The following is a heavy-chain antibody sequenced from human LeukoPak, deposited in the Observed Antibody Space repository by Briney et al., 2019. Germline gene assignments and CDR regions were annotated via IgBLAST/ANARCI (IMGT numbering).Heavy chain of an antibody. D-gene: IGHD5-24*01. Sequence: GASVKVSCKASGYTFTGNFMHWVRQAPGQGLEWMGWINPNSGGTNYAQRLQGRVTMTRDTSISTAYMELSRLRSDDTAVYHCARGPRRDGYNTSYGMDVWGQGTTVTVSS. CDR3: ARGPRRDGYNTSYGMDV. CDR2: INPNSGGT. CDR1: GYTFTGNF. V-gene: IGHV1-2*02. J-gene: IGHJ6*02.